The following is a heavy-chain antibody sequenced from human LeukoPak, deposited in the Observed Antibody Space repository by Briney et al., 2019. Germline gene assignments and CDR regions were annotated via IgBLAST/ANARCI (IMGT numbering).Heavy chain of an antibody. CDR1: GFTFSTYD. Sequence: PGGSLRLSCAASGFTFSTYDMTWVRRAPGKGLEWVSAISPSGGHIYYADSVKGRFTSSRDNSKSTLFLQMNNLRAEDTAIYYCAKNRATGMAFYDYWGQGTQVTVSS. CDR2: ISPSGGHI. J-gene: IGHJ4*02. CDR3: AKNRATGMAFYDY. D-gene: IGHD5-18*01. V-gene: IGHV3-23*01.